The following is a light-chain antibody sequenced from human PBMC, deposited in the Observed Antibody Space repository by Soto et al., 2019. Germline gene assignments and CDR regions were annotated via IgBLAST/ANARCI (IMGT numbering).Light chain of an antibody. J-gene: IGLJ2*01. Sequence: QSVLTQPPSASGTPGQRVTISCSGSNSNIGSNSVTWYQQLPGTAPKVFIYSSSQRPSGVPDRFSGSKSGTSASLAISGLQSEDEADYYCAAWDDRLNGVLFGGGTKLTVL. V-gene: IGLV1-44*01. CDR1: NSNIGSNS. CDR3: AAWDDRLNGVL. CDR2: SSS.